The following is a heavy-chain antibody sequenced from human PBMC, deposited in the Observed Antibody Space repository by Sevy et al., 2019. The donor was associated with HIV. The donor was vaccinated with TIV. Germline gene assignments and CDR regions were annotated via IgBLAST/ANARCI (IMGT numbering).Heavy chain of an antibody. D-gene: IGHD1-26*01. Sequence: KQSQTLSLTCTVSGGSITSLYWNWIRQPPGKGLEGFANIYYNGHINYNPSLKSRVTLSLVPSKNQFSLRLSSVTAADTAMYYCAGENAWGRGYSWGQGTLVTVSS. CDR2: IYYNGHI. CDR1: GGSITSLY. J-gene: IGHJ4*02. CDR3: AGENAWGRGYS. V-gene: IGHV4-59*08.